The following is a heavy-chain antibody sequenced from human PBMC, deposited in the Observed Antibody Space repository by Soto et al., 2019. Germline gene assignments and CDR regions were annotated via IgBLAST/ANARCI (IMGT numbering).Heavy chain of an antibody. CDR1: GGSISSNNW. CDR3: YFDY. D-gene: IGHD5-18*01. Sequence: SETLSLTCAVSGGSISSNNWWTWVRQPPGKGLEWIGEIYHSGSFNYNPSLRSRVTISVDTADDTAIYYCAKEAGGGVAMVTSYFDYWGQGTLVTVSS. J-gene: IGHJ4*02. CDR2: IYHSGSF. V-gene: IGHV4-4*02.